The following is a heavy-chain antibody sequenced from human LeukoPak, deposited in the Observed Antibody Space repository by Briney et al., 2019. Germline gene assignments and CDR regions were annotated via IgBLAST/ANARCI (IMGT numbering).Heavy chain of an antibody. V-gene: IGHV1-2*02. D-gene: IGHD2-15*01. J-gene: IGHJ3*02. Sequence: ASVKVSCKASGYTFTGYYMHWVRQAPGQGLEWMGWINPNSGGTNYAQKFEGRVTMTRDTSISTACMELSRLRSDDTAVYYCARATGVVAATAAFDIWGQGTMVTVSS. CDR2: INPNSGGT. CDR1: GYTFTGYY. CDR3: ARATGVVAATAAFDI.